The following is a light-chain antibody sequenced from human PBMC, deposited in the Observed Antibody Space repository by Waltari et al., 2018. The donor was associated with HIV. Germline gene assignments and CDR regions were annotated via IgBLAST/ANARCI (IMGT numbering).Light chain of an antibody. CDR2: QDT. J-gene: IGLJ3*02. CDR1: ALPKQY. CDR3: QSTDRSGTYWV. V-gene: IGLV3-25*03. Sequence: SYELTQPPSVSVSPGQTARITCSGDALPKQYAYWFQQKPGPAPVLVIYQDTERPSGIPERLSGSSLGTMVTLTITGVQAEDEADYYCQSTDRSGTYWVFGGGTKLTVL.